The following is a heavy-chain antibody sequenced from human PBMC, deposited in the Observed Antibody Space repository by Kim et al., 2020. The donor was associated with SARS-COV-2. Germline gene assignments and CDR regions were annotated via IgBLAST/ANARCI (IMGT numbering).Heavy chain of an antibody. CDR3: VKSGGWFHFDC. Sequence: YAETAQGRFTISRDNSKKTLFLKMNSLRVEDTAVYYCVKSGGWFHFDCWGQGTLVHVSS. J-gene: IGHJ4*02. V-gene: IGHV3-30-3*02. D-gene: IGHD6-19*01.